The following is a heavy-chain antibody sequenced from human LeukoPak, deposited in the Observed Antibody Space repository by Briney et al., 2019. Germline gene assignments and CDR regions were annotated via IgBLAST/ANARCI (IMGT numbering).Heavy chain of an antibody. CDR1: GGSFSGYY. V-gene: IGHV4-34*01. CDR2: INHSGST. CDR3: ARAHRITMVRGVIIPPGP. D-gene: IGHD3-10*01. Sequence: PSETLSLTCAVYGGSFSGYYWSWIRQPPGKGLEWIGEINHSGSTNYNPSLKSRVTISVDTSKNQFSLKLSSVTAADTAVYYCARAHRITMVRGVIIPPGPWGQGTLVTVSS. J-gene: IGHJ5*02.